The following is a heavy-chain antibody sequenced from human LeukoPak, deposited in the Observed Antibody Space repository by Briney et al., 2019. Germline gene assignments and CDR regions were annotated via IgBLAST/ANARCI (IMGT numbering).Heavy chain of an antibody. V-gene: IGHV3-30*03. J-gene: IGHJ6*02. CDR1: GFAFSSYG. CDR2: ISYDGSNK. Sequence: GGSLRLSCAASGFAFSSYGMHWVRQAPGKGLEWVAVISYDGSNKYYADSVKGRFTISRDNSKNTLYLQMNSLRAEDTAVYYCARPLERHSAYCYGMDVWGQGTTVTVSS. CDR3: ARPLERHSAYCYGMDV.